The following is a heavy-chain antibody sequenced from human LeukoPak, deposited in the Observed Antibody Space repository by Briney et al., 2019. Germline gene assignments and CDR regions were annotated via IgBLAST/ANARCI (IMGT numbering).Heavy chain of an antibody. CDR1: GGSTRSYY. Sequence: SETLSLTCTVSGGSTRSYYWSWIRQPPGKGLEWIGYIYYSGSTNYNPSLKSRVTIPVDTSKNQFSLKLSSVTAADTAVYYCARGAARNFDYWGQGTLVTVSS. D-gene: IGHD6-6*01. J-gene: IGHJ4*02. CDR3: ARGAARNFDY. V-gene: IGHV4-59*01. CDR2: IYYSGST.